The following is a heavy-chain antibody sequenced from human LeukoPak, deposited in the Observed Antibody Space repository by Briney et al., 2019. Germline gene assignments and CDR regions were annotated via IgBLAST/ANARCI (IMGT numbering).Heavy chain of an antibody. J-gene: IGHJ6*02. CDR2: ICYDGSNK. Sequence: PGGSLRLSCAASGFTFSSYAMHWVRQAPGKGLEWVAVICYDGSNKYYADSVKGRFTISRDNSKNTLYLQMNSLRAEDTAVYYCAREYGTDDYYCYYGMDVWGQGTTVTVSS. V-gene: IGHV3-30-3*01. D-gene: IGHD1-7*01. CDR1: GFTFSSYA. CDR3: AREYGTDDYYCYYGMDV.